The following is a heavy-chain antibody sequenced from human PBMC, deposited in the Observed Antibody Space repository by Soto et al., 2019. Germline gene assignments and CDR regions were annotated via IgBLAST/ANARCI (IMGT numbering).Heavy chain of an antibody. D-gene: IGHD2-15*01. V-gene: IGHV3-7*01. CDR3: ARDYGYCSGGSCYFFFDY. CDR2: KKQDRREK. J-gene: IGHJ4*02. CDR1: GFTISSYW. Sequence: GGSLSLSCAASGFTISSYWMSWVRQAPGKGLKWVANKKQDRREKYYVDLVRGRFTISRDNAKSSLYLQMNSLRAEDTAVYYCARDYGYCSGGSCYFFFDYWGQGTLVTVSS.